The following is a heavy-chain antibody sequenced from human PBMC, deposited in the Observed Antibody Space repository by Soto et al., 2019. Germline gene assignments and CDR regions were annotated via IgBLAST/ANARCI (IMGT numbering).Heavy chain of an antibody. CDR1: GFTFSSYS. Sequence: ESGGGLVKPGGSLRLSCAASGFTFSSYSMNWVRQAPGKGLEWVSSISSSSSYIYYADSVKGRFTISRDNAKNSLYLQMNSLRAEDTAVYYCARVGYSSSWYDWYFDLWGRGTLVTVSS. J-gene: IGHJ2*01. V-gene: IGHV3-21*01. D-gene: IGHD6-13*01. CDR3: ARVGYSSSWYDWYFDL. CDR2: ISSSSSYI.